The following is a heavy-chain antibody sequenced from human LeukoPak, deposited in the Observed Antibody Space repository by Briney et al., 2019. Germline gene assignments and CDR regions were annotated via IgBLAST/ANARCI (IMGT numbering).Heavy chain of an antibody. CDR1: GFTFYDYA. V-gene: IGHV3-9*01. Sequence: GRSLRLSCAASGFTFYDYAMHWLRQAPGKGLEWVSGIRWKSGSIGYADSVKGRFTISRDNAKTSLYLQMNSLRAEDTALYYCAKGINYDLWSGYSHWGQGTMVTVSS. CDR3: AKGINYDLWSGYSH. J-gene: IGHJ3*01. D-gene: IGHD3-3*01. CDR2: IRWKSGSI.